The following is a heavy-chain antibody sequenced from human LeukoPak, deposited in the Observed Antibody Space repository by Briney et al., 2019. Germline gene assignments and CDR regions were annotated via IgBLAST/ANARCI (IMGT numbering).Heavy chain of an antibody. CDR3: GRSDAYNKPTDY. V-gene: IGHV3-30*04. CDR1: GFTFSNYV. Sequence: GGSLRLSCAASGFTFSNYVIHWVRQAPGKGLEWVAVISYDGSNKYYADSVKGRFTISRDNSKNTLYLQMNSLRAEDTAVYYCGRSDAYNKPTDYWGQGTLVTVSS. CDR2: ISYDGSNK. J-gene: IGHJ4*02. D-gene: IGHD5-24*01.